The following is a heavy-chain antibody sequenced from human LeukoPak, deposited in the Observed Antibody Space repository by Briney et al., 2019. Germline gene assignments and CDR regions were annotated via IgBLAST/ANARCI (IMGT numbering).Heavy chain of an antibody. V-gene: IGHV3-7*04. D-gene: IGHD6-19*01. Sequence: GGSLRLSCAASGFTFSSYWMNWVRQAPGKGLEWVASIKPGGSDEYYVDSVKGRFTISRDNAKNSLYLQMNSLRDDDTAVYYCARGATSDQWRGRLLDYWGQGTLVTVSS. CDR2: IKPGGSDE. CDR3: ARGATSDQWRGRLLDY. J-gene: IGHJ4*02. CDR1: GFTFSSYW.